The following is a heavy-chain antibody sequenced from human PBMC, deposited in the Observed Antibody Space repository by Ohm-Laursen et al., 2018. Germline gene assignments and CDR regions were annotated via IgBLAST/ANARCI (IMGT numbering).Heavy chain of an antibody. V-gene: IGHV4-59*07. CDR3: ARGLIEY. CDR1: GGSISSYY. CDR2: IYYSGST. Sequence: SDTLSLTCTVSGGSISSYYWSWIRQPPGKGLEWIGYIYYSGSTNYNPSLKSRVTISVDTSKNQISLKLTSVTAADTAVYYCARGLIEYWGQGTLVTVSS. D-gene: IGHD3-16*01. J-gene: IGHJ4*02.